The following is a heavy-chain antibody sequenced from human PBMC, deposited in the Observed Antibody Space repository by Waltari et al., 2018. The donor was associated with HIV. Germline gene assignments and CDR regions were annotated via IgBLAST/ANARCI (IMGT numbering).Heavy chain of an antibody. CDR2: ISYNGRNK. J-gene: IGHJ4*02. CDR1: GFIFSSYG. CDR3: AKPARDSPPDYLDN. D-gene: IGHD3-22*01. Sequence: QVQLVESGGGVVQPGRSLRLSCEASGFIFSSYGMHWVRQAPGKGLEWVAIISYNGRNKYYADSVKGRFTISRDNSKNTLYLQMNSLRGEDTAVYYCAKPARDSPPDYLDNWGQGTLVTVSS. V-gene: IGHV3-30*18.